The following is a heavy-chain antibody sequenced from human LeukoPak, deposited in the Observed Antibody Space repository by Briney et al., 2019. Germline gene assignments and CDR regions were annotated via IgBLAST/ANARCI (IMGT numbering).Heavy chain of an antibody. CDR2: ITPFNGNT. V-gene: IGHV1-45*02. Sequence: SVKVSCKASGHTFTYRYLHWVRQAPGQAPEWMGWITPFNGNTNYAQKFQDRVTITRDRSMSTAYMELSSLRSEDTAMYYCATSRDFWSGNYPYGTDVWGQGTTVTVSS. CDR1: GHTFTYRY. J-gene: IGHJ6*02. CDR3: ATSRDFWSGNYPYGTDV. D-gene: IGHD3-3*01.